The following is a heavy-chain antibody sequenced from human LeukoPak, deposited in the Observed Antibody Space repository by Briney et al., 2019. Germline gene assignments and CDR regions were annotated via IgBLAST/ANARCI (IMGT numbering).Heavy chain of an antibody. CDR1: GFSFSHSG. V-gene: IGHV3-23*01. CDR2: ISGSGGST. Sequence: GGSLRLSCEASGFSFSHSGMHWVRQAPGKGLEWVSAISGSGGSTYYADSVKGRLTISRDNSKNTLYLQMNSLRAEDTAVYYCARGSGYDFRSWGQGTLVTVSS. D-gene: IGHD5-12*01. J-gene: IGHJ4*02. CDR3: ARGSGYDFRS.